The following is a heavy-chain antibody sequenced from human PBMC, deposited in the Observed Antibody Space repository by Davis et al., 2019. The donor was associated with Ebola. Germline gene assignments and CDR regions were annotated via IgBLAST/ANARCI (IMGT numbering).Heavy chain of an antibody. Sequence: PSETLSLTCTVSGASMTSYYWSWIRQPAEKGLEWIGRIYTSGSTNYNPSLKSLVTMSVDTSKNQFSLKLSSVTAADTAVYYCARDWANRGLDYWGQGILVTVSS. CDR2: IYTSGST. D-gene: IGHD2/OR15-2a*01. V-gene: IGHV4-4*07. CDR1: GASMTSYY. CDR3: ARDWANRGLDY. J-gene: IGHJ4*02.